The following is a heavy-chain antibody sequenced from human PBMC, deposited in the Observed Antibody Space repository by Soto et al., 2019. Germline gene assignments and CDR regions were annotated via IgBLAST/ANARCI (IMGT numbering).Heavy chain of an antibody. CDR2: TYHSGNP. V-gene: IGHV4-30-2*01. CDR1: GDTISIFFST. CDR3: ARVRTDGYSYYHAFDI. J-gene: IGHJ3*02. D-gene: IGHD4-4*01. Sequence: SDTLSLTCDVAGDTISIFFSTWALSRQPPGQALEWIGHTYHSGNPYYNPSLKSRVIISVDRSKNQFSLKVRSVTAADTAVYYCARVRTDGYSYYHAFDIWGQGTMVTVSS.